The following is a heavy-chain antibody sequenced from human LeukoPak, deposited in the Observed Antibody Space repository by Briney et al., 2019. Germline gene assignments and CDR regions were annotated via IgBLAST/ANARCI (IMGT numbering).Heavy chain of an antibody. CDR1: GGSFSGYY. J-gene: IGHJ4*02. D-gene: IGHD3-10*01. CDR2: IYHSGST. V-gene: IGHV4-34*01. Sequence: SETLSLTCAVYGGSFSGYYWSWVRQPPGKGLEWIGEIYHSGSTNYNPSLKSRVTISVDKSKNQFSLKLSSVTAADTAVYYCARAGDGSGFDYWGQGTLVTVSS. CDR3: ARAGDGSGFDY.